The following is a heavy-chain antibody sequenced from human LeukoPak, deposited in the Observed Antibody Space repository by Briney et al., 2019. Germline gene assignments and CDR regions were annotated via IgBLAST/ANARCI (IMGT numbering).Heavy chain of an antibody. Sequence: GGSLRLSCAASGFTFSSYAMHWVRQAPGKGLEWVAVISYDGSNKYYADSVKGRFTISRDNSKNTLYLQMNSLRAEDTAVYYCARDWGRVRGWSLDYWGQGTLVTVSS. CDR1: GFTFSSYA. J-gene: IGHJ4*02. CDR3: ARDWGRVRGWSLDY. D-gene: IGHD6-19*01. V-gene: IGHV3-30-3*01. CDR2: ISYDGSNK.